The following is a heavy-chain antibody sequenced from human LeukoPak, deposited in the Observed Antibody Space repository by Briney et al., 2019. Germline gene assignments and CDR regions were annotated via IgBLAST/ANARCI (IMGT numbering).Heavy chain of an antibody. Sequence: ASVKVSCKASGYTFTTYYLHWVRQAPGQGLEWMAMIDPSGGSTTYAQKFQGRVTMTRDTATSTVYMELSSLRSDDTAVYYCARVGDGSAFDMWGQGTMVTVSS. CDR1: GYTFTTYY. V-gene: IGHV1-46*01. CDR2: IDPSGGST. CDR3: ARVGDGSAFDM. J-gene: IGHJ3*02. D-gene: IGHD3-10*01.